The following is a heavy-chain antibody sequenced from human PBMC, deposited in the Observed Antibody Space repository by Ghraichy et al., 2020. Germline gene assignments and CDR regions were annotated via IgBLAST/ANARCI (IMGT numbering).Heavy chain of an antibody. CDR2: INSSSSYI. D-gene: IGHD6-19*01. Sequence: GESLNISCAASGFTFSSYSMNWVRQAPGKGLEWVSSINSSSSYIYYADSVKGRFTISRDNAKNSLYLQMNSLRAEDTAVYYCARGDEGQWLGRPQWFQHWGQGTLVTVSS. CDR3: ARGDEGQWLGRPQWFQH. CDR1: GFTFSSYS. J-gene: IGHJ1*01. V-gene: IGHV3-21*01.